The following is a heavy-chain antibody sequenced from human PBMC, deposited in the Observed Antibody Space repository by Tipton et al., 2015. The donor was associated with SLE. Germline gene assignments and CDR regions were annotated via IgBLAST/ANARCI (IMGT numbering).Heavy chain of an antibody. CDR1: GGSISSYY. J-gene: IGHJ4*02. Sequence: TLSLTCTVSGGSISSYYWSWIRQPPGKGLEWIGSIFYSGTTYYKPSLKSRVTISEDTSKNQFSLKLSSVTAADTAVYYCASLGYSYGLGFDYWGQGTLVTVSS. D-gene: IGHD5-18*01. CDR2: IFYSGTT. CDR3: ASLGYSYGLGFDY. V-gene: IGHV4-39*07.